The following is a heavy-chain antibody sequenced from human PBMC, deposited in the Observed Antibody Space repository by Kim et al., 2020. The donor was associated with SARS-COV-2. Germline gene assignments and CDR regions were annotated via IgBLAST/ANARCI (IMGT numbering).Heavy chain of an antibody. Sequence: GGSLRLSCAASRFTFSSYAMRWIRQAPGKGLEWVAVITYSGGNKFYADSVKGRFTISRDNSKNTLYLQMNSLRAEDTAVYYCARDRDCGDYDGCCYFDLCGRGTRATVSA. V-gene: IGHV3-30*04. CDR3: ARDRDCGDYDGCCYFDL. D-gene: IGHD2-21*02. J-gene: IGHJ2*01. CDR1: RFTFSSYA. CDR2: ITYSGGNK.